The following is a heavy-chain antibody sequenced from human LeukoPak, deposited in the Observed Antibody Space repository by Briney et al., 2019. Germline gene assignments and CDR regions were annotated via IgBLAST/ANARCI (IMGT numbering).Heavy chain of an antibody. CDR3: ARDRPGYLGYYYYGMDV. D-gene: IGHD5-18*01. V-gene: IGHV4-59*01. J-gene: IGHJ6*02. CDR1: GGSFSGYY. Sequence: SETLSLTCAVHGGSFSGYYWSWIRQPPGKGLEWIGYIYYSGSTNYNPSLKSRVTISVDTSKNQFSLKLSSVTAADTAVYYCARDRPGYLGYYYYGMDVWGQGTTVTVSS. CDR2: IYYSGST.